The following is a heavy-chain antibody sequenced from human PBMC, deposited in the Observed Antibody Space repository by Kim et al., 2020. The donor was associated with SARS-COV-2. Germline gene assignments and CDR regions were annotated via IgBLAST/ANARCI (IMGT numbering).Heavy chain of an antibody. Sequence: SETLSRTCTVSGGSISSYYWSWIRQPPGKGLEWIGYIYYSGSTKYNPSLKSRVTISVDTSKNQFSLKLSSVTAADTAVYYCARRRGGTYYFDYWGQGTL. V-gene: IGHV4-59*01. CDR2: IYYSGST. D-gene: IGHD2-15*01. J-gene: IGHJ4*02. CDR1: GGSISSYY. CDR3: ARRRGGTYYFDY.